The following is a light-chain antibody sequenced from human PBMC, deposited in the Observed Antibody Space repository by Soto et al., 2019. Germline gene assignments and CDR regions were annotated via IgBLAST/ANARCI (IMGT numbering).Light chain of an antibody. CDR3: QQRSNWPRIT. V-gene: IGKV3D-20*02. CDR1: QSVTGNY. J-gene: IGKJ5*01. Sequence: EVVLTQSPGTLSLSPGERATLSCGASQSVTGNYLAWYQQKPGQAPRLLIFGASTRATGIPDRFSGSGSGTDFTLTISSLEPEDFAVYYCQQRSNWPRITFGQGTRLEIK. CDR2: GAS.